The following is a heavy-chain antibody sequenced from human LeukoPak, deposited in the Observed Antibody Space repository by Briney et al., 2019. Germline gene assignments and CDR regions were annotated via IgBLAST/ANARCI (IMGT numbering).Heavy chain of an antibody. J-gene: IGHJ4*02. CDR1: GFIFTDYW. V-gene: IGHV3-7*01. Sequence: GGSLRLSCAASGFIFTDYWMYWVRQAPGKGLAWVANIKEDGSEKNYVDSVKGRFTISRDNAKNSVYLQMNSLRAEDTAVYYCAREKSGSNAAFDYWGQGTLVTVSS. CDR3: AREKSGSNAAFDY. CDR2: IKEDGSEK. D-gene: IGHD1-26*01.